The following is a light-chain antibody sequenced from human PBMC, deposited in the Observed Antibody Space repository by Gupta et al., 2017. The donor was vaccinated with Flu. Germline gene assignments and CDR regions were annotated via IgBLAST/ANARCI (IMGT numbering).Light chain of an antibody. V-gene: IGLV6-57*01. J-gene: IGLJ3*02. CDR2: EDN. CDR3: QSYESSNTWV. Sequence: MLSQSHSVSESPGKTVIISCTRSSGNIASHYVQWYQQPPVITPTTVIYEDNQRLSDVSCRCSGSIDSSSNAASLTISGLKTDDEAHYYCQSYESSNTWVFGGGTKLTVL. CDR1: SGNIASHY.